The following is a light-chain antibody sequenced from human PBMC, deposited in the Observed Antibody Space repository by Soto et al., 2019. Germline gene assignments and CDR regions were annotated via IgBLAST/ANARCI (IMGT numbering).Light chain of an antibody. CDR2: GAS. J-gene: IGKJ1*01. CDR1: QSVSSSY. CDR3: QQYGSSLWT. Sequence: EIVLTHSPGTLSLSPGERATLSCRASQSVSSSYLAWYQQKPGQAPRLLIYGASSRATGIPDRFSGSGSGTDFTLTISRLEPEDFAVYYCQQYGSSLWTFGQGTRWIS. V-gene: IGKV3-20*01.